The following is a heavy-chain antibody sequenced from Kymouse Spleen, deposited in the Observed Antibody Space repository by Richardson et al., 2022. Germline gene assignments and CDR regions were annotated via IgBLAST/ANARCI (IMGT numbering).Heavy chain of an antibody. Sequence: EVQLVESGGGLVQPGGSLKLSCAASGFTFSGSAMHWVRQASGKGLEWVGRIRSKANSYATAYAASVKGRFTISRDDSKNTAYLQMNSLKTEDTAVYYCTRPSYSSSWIFDYWGQGTLVTVSS. CDR2: IRSKANSYAT. J-gene: IGHJ4*02. V-gene: IGHV3-73*02. D-gene: IGHD6-13*01. CDR1: GFTFSGSA. CDR3: TRPSYSSSWIFDY.